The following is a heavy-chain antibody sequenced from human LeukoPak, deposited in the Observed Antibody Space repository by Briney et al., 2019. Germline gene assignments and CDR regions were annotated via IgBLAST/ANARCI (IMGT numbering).Heavy chain of an antibody. CDR2: ITFSSSHI. V-gene: IGHV3-21*01. J-gene: IGHJ4*02. CDR1: GFTFSGYV. D-gene: IGHD5-12*01. Sequence: GGSLRLSCAASGFTFSGYVMTWVRQAPGKGLECVSSITFSSSHIYYADSVKGRFTISRDNTKDSLYLQMNSLRAEDTAVYYCAKDRLWGIVANWGQGTLVTVSS. CDR3: AKDRLWGIVAN.